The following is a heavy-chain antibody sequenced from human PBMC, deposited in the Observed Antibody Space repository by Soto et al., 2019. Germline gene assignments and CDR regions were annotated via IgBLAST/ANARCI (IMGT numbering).Heavy chain of an antibody. CDR3: ARGGNVVVVTAALDY. D-gene: IGHD2-21*02. J-gene: IGHJ4*02. V-gene: IGHV1-46*01. CDR1: GDTFTDYY. CDR2: VNPSGGHT. Sequence: QVQLVQSGAEVKKPGASVKVSCKASGDTFTDYYIHWVRQAPGQGLEWMGTVNPSGGHTTYAQHFLGRVTLARDTSTRTLYMELTSLTSDDTAVYYCARGGNVVVVTAALDYWGQGTLVTVSS.